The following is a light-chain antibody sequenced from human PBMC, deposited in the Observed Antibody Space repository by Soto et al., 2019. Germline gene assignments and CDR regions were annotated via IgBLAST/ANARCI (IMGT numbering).Light chain of an antibody. CDR3: SSYAGSSNV. Sequence: LTQPPPASGSPGQSVAISCTGTSSDVGGYNYVSWYQQHPGKAPKLMIYEVNKRPSGVPDRFSGSKSGNTASLTVSGLQAEDEADYYCSSYAGSSNVFGTGTKVTVL. V-gene: IGLV2-8*01. CDR2: EVN. CDR1: SSDVGGYNY. J-gene: IGLJ1*01.